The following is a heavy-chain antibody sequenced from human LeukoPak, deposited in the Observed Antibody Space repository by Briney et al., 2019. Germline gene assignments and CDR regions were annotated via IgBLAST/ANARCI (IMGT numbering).Heavy chain of an antibody. V-gene: IGHV1-2*06. CDR2: INPNSGGT. CDR1: GYTFTGYY. D-gene: IGHD3-16*01. Sequence: ASVKVSCKASGYTFTGYYMHWVRQAPGQGLEWMGRINPNSGGTNYAQKFQGRVTMTRDTSISTAYMELSRLRSDDTAVYYCAKGYYDYVWGSYYFDYWGQGTLVTVS. CDR3: AKGYYDYVWGSYYFDY. J-gene: IGHJ4*02.